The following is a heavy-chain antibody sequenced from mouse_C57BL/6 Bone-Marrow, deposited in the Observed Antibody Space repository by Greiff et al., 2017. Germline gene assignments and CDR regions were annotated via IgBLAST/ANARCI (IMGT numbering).Heavy chain of an antibody. Sequence: EVKLMESGGDLVKPGGSLKLSCAASGFTFSSYGMSWVRQTPDKRLEWVATISSGGSYTYYPDSVKGRFTISRDNAKNTLYLQRSSLKSEDTAMYYCARHHAGFAYWGQGTLVTVSA. CDR3: ARHHAGFAY. CDR2: ISSGGSYT. CDR1: GFTFSSYG. V-gene: IGHV5-6*01. J-gene: IGHJ3*01.